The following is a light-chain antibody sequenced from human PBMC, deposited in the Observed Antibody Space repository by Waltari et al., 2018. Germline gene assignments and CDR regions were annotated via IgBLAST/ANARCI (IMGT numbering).Light chain of an antibody. Sequence: EIVLTQSPATLSLSPGERAALSCRASQSISRYLAWYQQKPGQAPRLLIYDASKRPTGIPARFSGSGSGTEFTLTISSLEPEDFALYYCQQRFDWPPYTFGQGTKLE. J-gene: IGKJ2*01. CDR2: DAS. V-gene: IGKV3-11*01. CDR1: QSISRY. CDR3: QQRFDWPPYT.